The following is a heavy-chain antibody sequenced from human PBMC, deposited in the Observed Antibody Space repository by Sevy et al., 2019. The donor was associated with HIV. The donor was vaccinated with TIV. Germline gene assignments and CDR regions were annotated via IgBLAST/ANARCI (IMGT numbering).Heavy chain of an antibody. CDR1: GFTFSNAW. Sequence: GGSLRLSCAASGFTFSNAWMSWVRQAPGKGLEWVGRIKSKTDGGTTDYAAPVKGRFTISRDDSKNTLYLQMNSLKTDDTAVYYCTTDQSIMITFGGVIVNAFDIWGQGTMVTVSS. J-gene: IGHJ3*02. CDR2: IKSKTDGGTT. CDR3: TTDQSIMITFGGVIVNAFDI. D-gene: IGHD3-16*02. V-gene: IGHV3-15*01.